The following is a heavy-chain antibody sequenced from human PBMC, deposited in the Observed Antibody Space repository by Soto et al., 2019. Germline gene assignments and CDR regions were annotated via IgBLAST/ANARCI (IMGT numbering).Heavy chain of an antibody. J-gene: IGHJ5*02. CDR1: GASISSTDYY. Sequence: SETLSLTCTVAGASISSTDYYWSRLRQAPGRGLEWIGYVYYTGSTYYNPSLMSRLTISVDTSKNQFSLKLTSVTAAETAVYYCVRTARDGAVAPHWFDRWGQGTQVTVSS. V-gene: IGHV4-30-4*01. CDR2: VYYTGST. D-gene: IGHD2-21*02. CDR3: VRTARDGAVAPHWFDR.